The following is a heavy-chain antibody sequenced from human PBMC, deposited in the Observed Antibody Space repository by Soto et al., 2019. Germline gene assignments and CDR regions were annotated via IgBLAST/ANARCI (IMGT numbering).Heavy chain of an antibody. J-gene: IGHJ4*02. D-gene: IGHD3-3*01. CDR2: IYHSGTT. CDR3: AREPSDFWSGYYTVDY. V-gene: IGHV4-38-2*02. Sequence: AETLSPTFAVSGYSISSGYYWGWIRQPPGKGLEWIGCIYHSGTTYYNPTLTSRATISVDTSKSQFSLKLSSVTAEDTAVYYCAREPSDFWSGYYTVDYWGQGTLVTVYS. CDR1: GYSISSGYY.